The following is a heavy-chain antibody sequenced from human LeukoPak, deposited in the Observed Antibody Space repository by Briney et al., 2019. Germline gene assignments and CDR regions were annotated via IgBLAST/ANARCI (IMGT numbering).Heavy chain of an antibody. Sequence: GGSLRLSCAASGFTFSSYEMNWVRQAPGKGLEWVSYISSSGSTIYYADSVKGRFTISRDNAKNSLYLQMNSLRAEDTAVYYCCGSVLYSSYYFDYWGQGTLVTVSS. V-gene: IGHV3-48*03. J-gene: IGHJ4*02. D-gene: IGHD5-18*01. CDR3: CGSVLYSSYYFDY. CDR2: ISSSGSTI. CDR1: GFTFSSYE.